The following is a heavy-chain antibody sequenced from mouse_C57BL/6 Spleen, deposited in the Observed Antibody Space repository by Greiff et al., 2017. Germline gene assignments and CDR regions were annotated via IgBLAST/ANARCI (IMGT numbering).Heavy chain of an antibody. D-gene: IGHD1-1*01. CDR1: GYTFTSYW. Sequence: QVQLQQPGAELVMPGASVTLSCKASGYTFTSYWMHWVKQRPGQGLEWIGEIDPSDSYTNYNQKFKGKSTLTVDEASSTAYMQLSSLTSEDSAVYYCSIYYYSSSYVDDAMDYWGQGTSGTVSS. CDR2: IDPSDSYT. CDR3: SIYYYSSSYVDDAMDY. V-gene: IGHV1-69*01. J-gene: IGHJ4*01.